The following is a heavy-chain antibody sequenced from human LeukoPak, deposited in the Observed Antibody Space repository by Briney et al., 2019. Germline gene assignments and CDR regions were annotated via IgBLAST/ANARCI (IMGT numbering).Heavy chain of an antibody. CDR3: ARDQSWFDAFDI. CDR2: INPNSGGT. J-gene: IGHJ3*02. CDR1: GYTFTGYY. V-gene: IGHV1-2*02. Sequence: ASVKVSCKASGYTFTGYYMHWVRQAPGQGLEWMGWINPNSGGTNYAQKFQGRVTMTRDTSISTAYMELSRLRSGDTAVYYCARDQSWFDAFDIWGQGTMVTVSS. D-gene: IGHD3-9*01.